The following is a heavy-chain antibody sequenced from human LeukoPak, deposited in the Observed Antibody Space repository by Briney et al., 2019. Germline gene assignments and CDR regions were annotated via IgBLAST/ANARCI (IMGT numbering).Heavy chain of an antibody. V-gene: IGHV3-21*01. CDR2: ISSSSSYI. CDR1: GFTFRSYA. Sequence: GGSLRLSCAASGFTFRSYAMHWVRQAPGKGLEWVSSISSSSSYIYYADSVKGRFTISRDNAKNSLYLQMNSLRAEDTAVYYCARDLGVGATNYWGQGTLVTVSS. CDR3: ARDLGVGATNY. J-gene: IGHJ4*02. D-gene: IGHD1-26*01.